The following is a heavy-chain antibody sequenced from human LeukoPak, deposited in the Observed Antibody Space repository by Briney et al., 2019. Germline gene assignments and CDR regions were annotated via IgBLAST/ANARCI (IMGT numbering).Heavy chain of an antibody. V-gene: IGHV1-2*02. CDR2: INPNSGGT. CDR1: GYTFTGYY. CDR3: ARNPTYCTNGVCPFNYYYYGMDV. D-gene: IGHD2-8*01. Sequence: GASVKVSCKASGYTFTGYYMHWVRQAPGQGLEWMGWINPNSGGTNYAQKFQGRVTMTRDTSISTAYMELSRLRSDDTAVYYCARNPTYCTNGVCPFNYYYYGMDVWGRGTTVTVSS. J-gene: IGHJ6*02.